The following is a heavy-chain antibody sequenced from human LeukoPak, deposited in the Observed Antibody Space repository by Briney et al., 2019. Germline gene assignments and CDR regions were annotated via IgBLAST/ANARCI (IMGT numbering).Heavy chain of an antibody. D-gene: IGHD5-24*01. V-gene: IGHV1-18*01. CDR1: GYTFTSYG. J-gene: IGHJ4*02. CDR2: TSPYNGNT. CDR3: AREMATIVNQFDY. Sequence: RASVKVSCKASGYTFTSYGISWVRQAPGQGLEWMGWTSPYNGNTNYAQKLQGRVTMTTDTSTTTAYMELRSLRSDDTAVYYCAREMATIVNQFDYWGQGTLVTVSS.